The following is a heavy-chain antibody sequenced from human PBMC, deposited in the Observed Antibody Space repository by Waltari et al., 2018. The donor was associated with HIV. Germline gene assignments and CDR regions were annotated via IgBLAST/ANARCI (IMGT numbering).Heavy chain of an antibody. CDR2: INPNSGGT. J-gene: IGHJ3*02. CDR1: GYTFTGYY. CDR3: ARDLSTDWNYGGDAFDI. V-gene: IGHV1-2*02. Sequence: QVQLVKSGAEVKKPGASVKVSCKASGYTFTGYYLHWVRQAPGQGLEWMGWINPNSGGTNYAQKFQGRVTMTRDTSISTAYMELSRLRFDDTAVYYCARDLSTDWNYGGDAFDIWGQGTMVTVSS. D-gene: IGHD1-7*01.